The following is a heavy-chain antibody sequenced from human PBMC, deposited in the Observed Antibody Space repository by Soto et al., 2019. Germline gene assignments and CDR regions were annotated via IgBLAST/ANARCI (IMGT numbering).Heavy chain of an antibody. Sequence: EVQLVESGGGLVKPGGSLRLSCAASGFTFSNYGMNWVRQAPGKGLEWVSSISSSGNYMYYADSVKGRFTISRDNAKNSLSLQMNSLSAEDTAVYYCARDCSSTSCYGGHFDYWGQGTLVTVSS. V-gene: IGHV3-21*01. J-gene: IGHJ4*02. CDR2: ISSSGNYM. CDR3: ARDCSSTSCYGGHFDY. CDR1: GFTFSNYG. D-gene: IGHD2-2*01.